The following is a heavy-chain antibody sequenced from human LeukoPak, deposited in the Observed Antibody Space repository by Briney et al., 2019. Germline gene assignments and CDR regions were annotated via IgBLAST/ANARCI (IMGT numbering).Heavy chain of an antibody. CDR1: GFTFSSYG. J-gene: IGHJ4*02. CDR3: AKEAGYGSGSYRPVDYYDY. V-gene: IGHV3-23*01. Sequence: GGTLRLSCAASGFTFSSYGMSWVRQAPGKGLEWVSAISGSGGSTYYADSVKGRLTISRDNSKNTLYLQMNSLTAEDTAVYYCAKEAGYGSGSYRPVDYYDYWGQGTLVTVSS. D-gene: IGHD3-10*01. CDR2: ISGSGGST.